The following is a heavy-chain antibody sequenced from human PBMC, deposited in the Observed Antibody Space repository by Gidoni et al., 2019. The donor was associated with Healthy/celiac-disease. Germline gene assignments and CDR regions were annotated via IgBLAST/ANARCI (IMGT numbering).Heavy chain of an antibody. V-gene: IGHV1-18*01. CDR2: ISAYNGNT. Sequence: QVQLVQSGAEVKKPGASVKVSCKASVYTFTSYGISWVRQAPGQGLEWMGWISAYNGNTNYAQKLQGRVTMTTDTSTSTAYMELRSLRSDDTAVYYCARAFHYYDSSGYYFGWFDPWGQGTLVTVSS. J-gene: IGHJ5*02. CDR3: ARAFHYYDSSGYYFGWFDP. D-gene: IGHD3-22*01. CDR1: VYTFTSYG.